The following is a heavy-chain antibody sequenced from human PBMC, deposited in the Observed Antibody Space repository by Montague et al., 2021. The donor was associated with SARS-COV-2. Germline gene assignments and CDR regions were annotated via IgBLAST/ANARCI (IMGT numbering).Heavy chain of an antibody. CDR3: ARAKVTTSVFDH. J-gene: IGHJ4*01. CDR1: GGSINGYY. V-gene: IGHV4-4*07. Sequence: SETLSLTCTVSGGSINGYYWSWIRQSPGKGLQWIGRMFPSGRTNYNPSLNSRVTISVDTSKNQFSLDVRSVTATDTATYFCARAKVTTSVFDHWGHGILVTVSS. CDR2: MFPSGRT. D-gene: IGHD4-17*01.